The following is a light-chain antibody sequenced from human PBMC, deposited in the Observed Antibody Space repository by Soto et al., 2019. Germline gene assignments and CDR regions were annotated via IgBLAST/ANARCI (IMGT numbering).Light chain of an antibody. Sequence: QAVVTQPPSVSGAPGQRVTISCTGSSSNIGAGYDVHWYQQLPGTAPKLLIYGNSNRPSGVPDRFSGSKSGTSASLAITGLQAEXXADYYCQSYDSSLSGVVFGGGTKLTVL. V-gene: IGLV1-40*01. CDR1: SSNIGAGYD. J-gene: IGLJ2*01. CDR3: QSYDSSLSGVV. CDR2: GNS.